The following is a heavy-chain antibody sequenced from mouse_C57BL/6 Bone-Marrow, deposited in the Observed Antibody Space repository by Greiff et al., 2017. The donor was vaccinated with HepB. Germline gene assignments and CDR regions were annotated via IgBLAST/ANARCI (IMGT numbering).Heavy chain of an antibody. V-gene: IGHV3-6*01. Sequence: EVQVVESGPGLVKPSQSLSLTCSVTGYSITSGYYWNWIRQFPGNKLEWMGYISYDGSNNYNPSLKNRISITRDTSKNQFFLKLNSVTTEDTATYYCAREGGNWAYWGQGTLVTVSA. CDR2: ISYDGSN. CDR1: GYSITSGYY. CDR3: AREGGNWAY. J-gene: IGHJ3*01. D-gene: IGHD2-1*01.